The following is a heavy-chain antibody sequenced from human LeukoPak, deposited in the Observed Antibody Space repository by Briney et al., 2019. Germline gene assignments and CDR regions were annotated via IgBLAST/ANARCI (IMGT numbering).Heavy chain of an antibody. CDR2: IYYSGST. V-gene: IGHV4-28*01. J-gene: IGHJ4*02. CDR3: ARSASPYSSEYYFDY. D-gene: IGHD6-19*01. Sequence: SETLSLTCAVSGYSISSSNWWGWIRQPPGKGLEWIWYIYYSGSTHYNPSLKSRVIMSVDTSKNQFSLKLSSVTAVDTAVYYCARSASPYSSEYYFDYWGQGTLVTVSS. CDR1: GYSISSSNW.